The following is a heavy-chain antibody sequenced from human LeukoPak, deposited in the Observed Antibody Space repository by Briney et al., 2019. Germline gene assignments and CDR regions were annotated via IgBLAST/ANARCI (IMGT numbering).Heavy chain of an antibody. CDR2: LSYDGSNE. Sequence: GGSLRLSCAASRFTSSNYPMHWVRQAPGKGLEWVALLSYDGSNECYADSVKGRFTISRDNSKNTLYLQMNGLRAEDTAVYYCARGRGSYSADYWGQGTLVTVSS. V-gene: IGHV3-30-3*01. CDR1: RFTSSNYP. J-gene: IGHJ4*02. CDR3: ARGRGSYSADY. D-gene: IGHD1-26*01.